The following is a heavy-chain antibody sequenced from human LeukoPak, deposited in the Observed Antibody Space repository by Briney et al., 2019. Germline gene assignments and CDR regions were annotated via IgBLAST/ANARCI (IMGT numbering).Heavy chain of an antibody. V-gene: IGHV3-30*04. CDR2: ISYDGSNK. Sequence: PGGSLRLSCAASGFTFSSYAMHWVRQAPGKGLEWVAVISYDGSNKYYADSVKGRFTISRDNSKNTLYLQMNSLRAEDTAVYYCARDMSGSHYFDYWGQGTLVTVSS. D-gene: IGHD5-12*01. CDR1: GFTFSSYA. J-gene: IGHJ4*02. CDR3: ARDMSGSHYFDY.